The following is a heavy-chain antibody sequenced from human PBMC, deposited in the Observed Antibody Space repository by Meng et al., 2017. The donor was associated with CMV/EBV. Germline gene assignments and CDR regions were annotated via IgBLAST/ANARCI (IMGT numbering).Heavy chain of an antibody. J-gene: IGHJ4*02. D-gene: IGHD2-21*01. Sequence: EVRLGESGGRLGQPGGSLRLSCTASGCTVSSNYMSWVRQAPGKGLEWISIIYGSGNTYYGDSVKGRFTISRDNSKNTLYLQMNSLRAEDTAVYYCAREIPQAWGYWGQGTLVTVSS. V-gene: IGHV3-66*01. CDR2: IYGSGNT. CDR1: GCTVSSNY. CDR3: AREIPQAWGY.